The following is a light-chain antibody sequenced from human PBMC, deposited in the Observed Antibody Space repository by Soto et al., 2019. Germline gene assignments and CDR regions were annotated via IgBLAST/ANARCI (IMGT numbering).Light chain of an antibody. Sequence: DIQMTQSPSTLSGSVGDRVTITCRASQTISSWLAWYQQKPGKAPKLLIYKASTLKSGVPSRFSGSESGKEFTLTISSLQPDHFATYYCQHYNSYSQAFGQGTKVDIK. CDR3: QHYNSYSQA. J-gene: IGKJ1*01. CDR1: QTISSW. CDR2: KAS. V-gene: IGKV1-5*03.